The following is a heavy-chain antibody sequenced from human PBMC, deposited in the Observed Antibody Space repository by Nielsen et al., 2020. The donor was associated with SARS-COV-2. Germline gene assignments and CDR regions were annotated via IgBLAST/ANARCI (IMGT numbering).Heavy chain of an antibody. CDR2: INPSGGST. V-gene: IGHV1-46*01. J-gene: IGHJ6*02. CDR1: GYTFTSYY. CDR3: ARDLGLTGTGAYYGMDV. Sequence: VKVSCKASGYTFTSYYMHWVRQAPGQGLEWMGIINPSGGSTSYAQKFQGRVTMTRDTSTSTVYMELSSLRSEDTAVYYCARDLGLTGTGAYYGMDVWGQGTTVTVSS. D-gene: IGHD1-20*01.